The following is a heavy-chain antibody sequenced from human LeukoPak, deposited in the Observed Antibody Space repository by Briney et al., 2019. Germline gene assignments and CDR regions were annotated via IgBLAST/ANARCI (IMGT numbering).Heavy chain of an antibody. CDR2: IYGGGST. D-gene: IGHD3-16*01. Sequence: GGSLRLSCAASGFTVSRNFMTWVRQAPGKGLEWVSVIYGGGSTYYADSVKGRFTIFRDNSKNTLYLQMNSLRAEDTAVYYCAKPLYDYVWGSRKDAFDIWGQGTMVTVSS. CDR1: GFTVSRNF. CDR3: AKPLYDYVWGSRKDAFDI. J-gene: IGHJ3*02. V-gene: IGHV3-53*01.